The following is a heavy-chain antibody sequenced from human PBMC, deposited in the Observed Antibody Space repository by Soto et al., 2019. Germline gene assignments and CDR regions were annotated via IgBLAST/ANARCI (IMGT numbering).Heavy chain of an antibody. Sequence: GGSLRLSCAASGFTFSSYAMSWVRQAPGKGLEWVSAISGSGGSTYYADSVKGRFTISRDNSKNTLYLQMNSLRAEDTAVYYCAKALGYYDSSGGLDYWGQGTLVTVSS. CDR1: GFTFSSYA. CDR2: ISGSGGST. D-gene: IGHD3-22*01. CDR3: AKALGYYDSSGGLDY. J-gene: IGHJ4*02. V-gene: IGHV3-23*01.